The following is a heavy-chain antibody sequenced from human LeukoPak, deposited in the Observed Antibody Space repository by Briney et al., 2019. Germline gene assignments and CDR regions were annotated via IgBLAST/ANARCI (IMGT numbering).Heavy chain of an antibody. V-gene: IGHV3-9*01. J-gene: IGHJ3*02. D-gene: IGHD3-22*01. CDR2: ISWNSGSI. Sequence: GGSLRLSCAASGFTFDDYAMHWVRQAPGKGLEWVPGISWNSGSIGYADSVKGRFTISRDNAKNSLYLQMNSLRAEDTALYYCAKGFYYYDSSGSRASAFDIWGQGTMVTVSS. CDR1: GFTFDDYA. CDR3: AKGFYYYDSSGSRASAFDI.